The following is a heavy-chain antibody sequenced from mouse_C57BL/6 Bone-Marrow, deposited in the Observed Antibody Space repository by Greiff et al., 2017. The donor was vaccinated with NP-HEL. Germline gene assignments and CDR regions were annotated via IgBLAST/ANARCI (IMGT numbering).Heavy chain of an antibody. D-gene: IGHD1-1*01. CDR3: ARDRTVVGAMDY. V-gene: IGHV3-6*01. J-gene: IGHJ4*01. CDR1: GYSITSGYY. CDR2: ISYDGSN. Sequence: DVKLVESGPGLVKPSQSLSLTCSVTGYSITSGYYWNWIRQFPGNKLEWMGYISYDGSNNYNPSLKNRISITRDTSKNQFFLKLNSVTTEDTATYYCARDRTVVGAMDYWGQGTSVTVSS.